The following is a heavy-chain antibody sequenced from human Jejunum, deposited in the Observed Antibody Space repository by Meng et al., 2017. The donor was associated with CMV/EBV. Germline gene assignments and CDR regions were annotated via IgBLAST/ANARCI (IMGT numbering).Heavy chain of an antibody. CDR3: AKSGGSGGYSRNWFEP. J-gene: IGHJ5*02. CDR1: STFTDYY. V-gene: IGHV1-2*02. Sequence: STFTDYYFHWVRQAPGQGLEWLGWINPKSGGTNYAQKFQGRVTMTRDTSISTAYLELSRLKSDDTAMYYCAKSGGSGGYSRNWFEPWGQGTLVTVSS. D-gene: IGHD3-10*01. CDR2: INPKSGGT.